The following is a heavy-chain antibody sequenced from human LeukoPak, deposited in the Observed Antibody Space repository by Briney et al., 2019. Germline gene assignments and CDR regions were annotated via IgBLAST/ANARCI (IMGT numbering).Heavy chain of an antibody. CDR2: IYWNDDK. CDR3: AHNGSVSIAAALYYFDY. Sequence: SGPTLVKPTQTLTLTCTFSGFSLSTSGVGVGWIRQPPGKALEWLALIYWNDDKRYSPSLKSRLTITKDTSKNQVVLTMTNMDPVDTATYYCAHNGSVSIAAALYYFDYWGQGTLVTVSS. J-gene: IGHJ4*02. D-gene: IGHD6-13*01. V-gene: IGHV2-5*01. CDR1: GFSLSTSGVG.